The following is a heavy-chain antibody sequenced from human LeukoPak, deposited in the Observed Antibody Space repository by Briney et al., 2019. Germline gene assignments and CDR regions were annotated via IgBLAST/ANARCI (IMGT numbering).Heavy chain of an antibody. D-gene: IGHD2-2*01. J-gene: IGHJ3*02. CDR3: ARALIPGAFDI. Sequence: PSQTLSLTCAVSGGSISSGGYSWSWIRQPPGKGLEWIGYIYYSGSTNYNPSLKSRVTISVDTSKNQFSLKLSSVTAADTAVYYCARALIPGAFDIWGQGTMVTVSS. CDR1: GGSISSGGYS. CDR2: IYYSGST. V-gene: IGHV4-61*08.